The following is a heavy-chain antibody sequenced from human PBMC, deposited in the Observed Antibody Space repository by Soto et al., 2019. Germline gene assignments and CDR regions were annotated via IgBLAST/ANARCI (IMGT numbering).Heavy chain of an antibody. CDR2: INHSGST. CDR1: GGSFSGYY. V-gene: IGHV4-34*01. J-gene: IGHJ5*02. CDR3: ARELGSMSHRKLEIGFAGRLYNWFDP. Sequence: SETLSLTCAVYGGSFSGYYWSWIRQPPGKGLEWIGEINHSGSTNYNPSLKSRVTISVDTSKNQFSLKLSSVTAADTAVYYCARELGSMSHRKLEIGFAGRLYNWFDPWGQGTLVTVSS. D-gene: IGHD3-16*01.